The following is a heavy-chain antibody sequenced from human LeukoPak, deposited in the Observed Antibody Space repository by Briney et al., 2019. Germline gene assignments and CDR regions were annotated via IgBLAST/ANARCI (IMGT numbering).Heavy chain of an antibody. Sequence: PGGSLRLSCAASGFSFSSYWMSWVRQAPGKGLEWVANIKQDGSEKYYVDSVKGRFTISRDNSKNTLYLQMNSLRAEDTAVYYCARDPSLSIGPSYYFDYWGQGTLVTVSS. CDR1: GFSFSSYW. CDR2: IKQDGSEK. V-gene: IGHV3-7*01. CDR3: ARDPSLSIGPSYYFDY. D-gene: IGHD3-3*02. J-gene: IGHJ4*02.